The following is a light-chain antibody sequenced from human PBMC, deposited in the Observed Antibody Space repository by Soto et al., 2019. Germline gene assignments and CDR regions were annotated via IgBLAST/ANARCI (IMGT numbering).Light chain of an antibody. CDR1: QGISDY. CDR2: DAS. J-gene: IGKJ4*01. CDR3: QQYHTYTLT. V-gene: IGKV1-16*02. Sequence: DIQMTQSPSSLSASVGDRVTITCRASQGISDYLAWFRQKPGKDPESLIFDASSLQGGVPSKFSGTASGTEFNLTISRLETEDFATYECQQYHTYTLTFGGGTKVDIK.